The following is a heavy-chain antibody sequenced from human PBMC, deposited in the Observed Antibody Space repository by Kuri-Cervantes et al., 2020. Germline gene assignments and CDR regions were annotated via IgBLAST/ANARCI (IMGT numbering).Heavy chain of an antibody. CDR1: GYSFTSYW. CDR3: ALTFGVVISLPYYFDY. J-gene: IGHJ4*02. Sequence: GGSLRLSCKGSGYSFTSYWIGWVRQMPGKGLEWMGIIYPGDSDTRYSPSFQGQVTISADKSISTAYLQWSSLKASDTAMYYCALTFGVVISLPYYFDYWGQGTLVTVSS. CDR2: IYPGDSDT. D-gene: IGHD3-3*01. V-gene: IGHV5-51*01.